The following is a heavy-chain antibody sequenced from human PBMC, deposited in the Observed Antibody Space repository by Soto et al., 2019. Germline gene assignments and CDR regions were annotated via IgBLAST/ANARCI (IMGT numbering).Heavy chain of an antibody. J-gene: IGHJ4*02. CDR3: ERVTHFGFLTLFDY. Sequence: QLQLVQSGPEVKKPGPSVKFSCKASGVTFSGYAISWVRQAPGKGLEWMGGIIPIFGTANYAQKFQGRVTLTADESTSRAHMELRRLRSEPAAVYYCERVTHFGFLTLFDYWGQGTLVTVSS. D-gene: IGHD3-3*01. CDR2: IIPIFGTA. V-gene: IGHV1-69*01. CDR1: GVTFSGYA.